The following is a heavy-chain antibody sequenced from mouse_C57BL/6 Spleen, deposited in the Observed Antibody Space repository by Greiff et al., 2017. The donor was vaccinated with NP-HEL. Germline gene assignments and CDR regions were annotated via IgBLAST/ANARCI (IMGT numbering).Heavy chain of an antibody. V-gene: IGHV1-15*01. CDR1: GYTFTDYE. Sequence: VQLQQSGAELVRPGASVTLSCKASGYTFTDYEMHWVKQTPVHGLEWIGAIDPETGGTAYNQKFKGKAILTADKSSSTAYMELRSLTSEDSAVYYCTRGYYYGSSPWFAYWGQGTLVTVSA. CDR3: TRGYYYGSSPWFAY. J-gene: IGHJ3*01. CDR2: IDPETGGT. D-gene: IGHD1-1*01.